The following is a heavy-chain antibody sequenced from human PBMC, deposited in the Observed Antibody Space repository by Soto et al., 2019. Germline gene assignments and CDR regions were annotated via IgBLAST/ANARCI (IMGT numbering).Heavy chain of an antibody. CDR2: IYSSGTT. J-gene: IGHJ4*02. V-gene: IGHV4-39*01. Sequence: QVQLQESGPGLVQPSETLSLTCTVSGDSIRSSRYSWDWIRQPPGKGLEWIGCIYSSGTTHYSLSLKGRAPISVDTSKNQFPLRLSSVTAADTAVYFCSRRPLASFGYWGRGTQVTVSS. CDR3: SRRPLASFGY. CDR1: GDSIRSSRYS. D-gene: IGHD1-1*01.